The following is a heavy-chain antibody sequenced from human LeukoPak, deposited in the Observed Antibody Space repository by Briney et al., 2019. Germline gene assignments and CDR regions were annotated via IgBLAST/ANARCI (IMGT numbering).Heavy chain of an antibody. CDR2: INSDGSST. CDR1: GFTFSSYW. D-gene: IGHD3-22*01. J-gene: IGHJ4*02. Sequence: GGSLRLSCAASGFTFSSYWMHWVRQAPGKGLVWVSRINSDGSSTSYADSVKGRFTISRDGAKNTLYLQMNSLRAEDTAVYYCAREGYSSGYYYTGHAPNDYWGQGTLVTVSS. V-gene: IGHV3-74*01. CDR3: AREGYSSGYYYTGHAPNDY.